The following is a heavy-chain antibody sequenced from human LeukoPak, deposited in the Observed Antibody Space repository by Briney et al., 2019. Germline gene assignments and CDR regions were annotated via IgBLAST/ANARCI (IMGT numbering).Heavy chain of an antibody. Sequence: GGSLRLSCAASGFTVSSNYMSWVRQAPGKGLEWVSVIYSGGSTYYADSVKGRFTIPRDNSKNTLYLQMNSPRAEDTAVYYCARASSLLWFGEFPGGGFDYWGQGTLVTVSS. CDR1: GFTVSSNY. V-gene: IGHV3-66*01. J-gene: IGHJ4*02. CDR2: IYSGGST. D-gene: IGHD3-10*01. CDR3: ARASSLLWFGEFPGGGFDY.